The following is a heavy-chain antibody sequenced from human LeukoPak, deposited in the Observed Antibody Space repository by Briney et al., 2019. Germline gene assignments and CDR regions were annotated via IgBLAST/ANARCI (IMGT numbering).Heavy chain of an antibody. Sequence: SATLSLTCTVSGGSISSSSYYWGWIRQPPGKGLEWIGSIYHSGSTYYNPSLKSRVTISVDTSKNQFSLKLSSVTAADTAVYYCARPSGSYGAIGYWGQGTLVTVSS. D-gene: IGHD1-26*01. CDR1: GGSISSSSYY. CDR3: ARPSGSYGAIGY. J-gene: IGHJ4*02. CDR2: IYHSGST. V-gene: IGHV4-39*07.